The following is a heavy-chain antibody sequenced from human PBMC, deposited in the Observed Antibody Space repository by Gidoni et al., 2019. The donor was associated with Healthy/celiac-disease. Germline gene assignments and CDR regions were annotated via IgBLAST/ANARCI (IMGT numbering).Heavy chain of an antibody. CDR3: ARKWLGNWFDH. Sequence: GLEWMGIIYPGDSDTRYSPSFQGQVTISADKSISTAYLQWSSLKASDTAMYYCARKWLGNWFDHLGPGNPGHRLL. V-gene: IGHV5-51*01. J-gene: IGHJ5*02. D-gene: IGHD6-19*01. CDR2: IYPGDSDT.